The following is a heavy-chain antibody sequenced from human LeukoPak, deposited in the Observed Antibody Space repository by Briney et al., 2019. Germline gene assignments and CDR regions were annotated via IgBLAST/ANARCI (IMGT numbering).Heavy chain of an antibody. V-gene: IGHV1-69*13. CDR2: IIPIFGTA. Sequence: SVKVSCMASRGTFSSYAISWVRQAPGQGLEWMGGIIPIFGTANYAQKFQGRVTITADESTSSAYMELSSLRSEDTAVYYCAREGLGYGGNSDAFDIWGQGTMVTVSS. CDR3: AREGLGYGGNSDAFDI. J-gene: IGHJ3*02. D-gene: IGHD4-23*01. CDR1: RGTFSSYA.